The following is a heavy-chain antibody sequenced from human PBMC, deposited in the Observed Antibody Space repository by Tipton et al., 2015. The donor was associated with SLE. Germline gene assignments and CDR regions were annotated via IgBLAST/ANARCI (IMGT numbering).Heavy chain of an antibody. CDR2: IYASGST. V-gene: IGHV4-4*07. CDR3: ARQGGIAVAGLGYWYSDL. CDR1: DGSISDYY. D-gene: IGHD6-19*01. Sequence: LRLSCTVSDGSISDYYWTWIRQPAGEGLEWIGRIYASGSTNYNPSLRSRAAMSVDTSKNQFSLNLNSVTAADTAVYYCARQGGIAVAGLGYWYSDLWGRGTLVTVSS. J-gene: IGHJ2*01.